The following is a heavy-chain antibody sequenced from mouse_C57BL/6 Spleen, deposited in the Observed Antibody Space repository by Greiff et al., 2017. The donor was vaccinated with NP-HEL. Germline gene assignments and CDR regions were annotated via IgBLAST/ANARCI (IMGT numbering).Heavy chain of an antibody. CDR3: ARWGGYDEGFDY. V-gene: IGHV1-64*01. CDR2: IHPNSGST. D-gene: IGHD2-2*01. Sequence: QVQLQQPGAELVKPGASVKLSCKASGYTFTSYWMHWVKQRPGQGLEWIGMIHPNSGSTNYHEKFKSKATLTVDKSSSTAYMQLSSLTSEDSAVYYCARWGGYDEGFDYWGQGTTLTVSS. CDR1: GYTFTSYW. J-gene: IGHJ2*01.